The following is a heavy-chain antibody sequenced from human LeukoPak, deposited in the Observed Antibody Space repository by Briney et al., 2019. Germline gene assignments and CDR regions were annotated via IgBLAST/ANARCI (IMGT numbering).Heavy chain of an antibody. CDR2: IKQDGSEK. CDR1: GFTFSSYW. CDR3: ARGTIAAAGYYYFDY. J-gene: IGHJ4*02. Sequence: GGSLRLSCAASGFTFSSYWMSWVRQAPGKGLEWVANIKQDGSEKYYVDSVKGRFTISGDNAKNSLYLQMNSLRAEDTAVYYCARGTIAAAGYYYFDYWGQGTQVTVSS. V-gene: IGHV3-7*04. D-gene: IGHD6-13*01.